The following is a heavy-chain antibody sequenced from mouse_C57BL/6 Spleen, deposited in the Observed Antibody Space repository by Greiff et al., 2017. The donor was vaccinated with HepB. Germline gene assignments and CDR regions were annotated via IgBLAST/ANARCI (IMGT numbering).Heavy chain of an antibody. V-gene: IGHV1-50*01. Sequence: QVQLQQPGAELVKPGASVKLSCKASGYTFTSYWMQWVKQRPGQGLEWIGEIDPSDSYTNYNQKFKGKATFTVDTSSSTAYMQLSSLTSEDSAVYYCARVGYDGFSFAYWGQGTLVTVSA. CDR3: ARVGYDGFSFAY. J-gene: IGHJ3*01. CDR1: GYTFTSYW. CDR2: IDPSDSYT. D-gene: IGHD2-2*01.